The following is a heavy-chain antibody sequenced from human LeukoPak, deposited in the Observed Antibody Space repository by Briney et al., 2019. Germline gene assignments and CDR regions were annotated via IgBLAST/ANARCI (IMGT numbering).Heavy chain of an antibody. CDR3: ARDLTWDYYDSSGYYD. V-gene: IGHV1-18*01. Sequence: ASVKVSCKASGYTFNSYGISWVRQAPGQGLEWMGWISAYNGNTKYAQKFQGRVTMTTDTSTSTVYMELRSLRFDDTAVYYCARDLTWDYYDSSGYYDWGQRTLVTVSS. J-gene: IGHJ4*02. CDR1: GYTFNSYG. CDR2: ISAYNGNT. D-gene: IGHD3-22*01.